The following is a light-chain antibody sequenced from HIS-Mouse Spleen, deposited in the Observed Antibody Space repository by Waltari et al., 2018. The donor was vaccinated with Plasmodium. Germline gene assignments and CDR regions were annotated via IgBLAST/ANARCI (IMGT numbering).Light chain of an antibody. J-gene: IGLJ3*02. V-gene: IGLV3-10*01. CDR2: ADS. CDR3: YSTDSSGNHRV. CDR1: ALPKKY. Sequence: SYELTQPPSVSVSPGPTARLTCPGDALPKKYAYSYQQKSGQAPVLFIYADSKRPSGIPERFSGSSSGTMATLTISGAQVEDEADYYCYSTDSSGNHRVFGGGTKLTVL.